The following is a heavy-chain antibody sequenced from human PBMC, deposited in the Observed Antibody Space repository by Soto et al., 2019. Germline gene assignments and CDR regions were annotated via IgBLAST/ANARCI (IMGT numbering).Heavy chain of an antibody. Sequence: EVQLVESGGGLVQPGGSLRLSCAASGFTFSSYAMSWVRQAPGKGLEWVSTISASGGITYHADSVKGRFTISRDNSKNTLYLQMNSLRDEDTAAYSCAKDMRGSGSYYNYGMDVWGQGTTVTVS. CDR1: GFTFSSYA. J-gene: IGHJ6*02. CDR3: AKDMRGSGSYYNYGMDV. V-gene: IGHV3-23*04. CDR2: ISASGGIT. D-gene: IGHD3-10*01.